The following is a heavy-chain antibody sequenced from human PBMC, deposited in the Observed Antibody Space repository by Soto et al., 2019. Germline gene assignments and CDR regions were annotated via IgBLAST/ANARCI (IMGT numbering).Heavy chain of an antibody. Sequence: AASVKVSCKASGYTFSDYYIHWVGPAPGQGLEWMVCIKPKSGVINYAQKFQGWLTMSRDTSVSKAYMALSSLRSDDTAIYYCVRGSIVMVQYNFGMDVWG. V-gene: IGHV1-2*04. CDR3: VRGSIVMVQYNFGMDV. D-gene: IGHD1-26*01. CDR1: GYTFSDYY. J-gene: IGHJ6*01. CDR2: IKPKSGVI.